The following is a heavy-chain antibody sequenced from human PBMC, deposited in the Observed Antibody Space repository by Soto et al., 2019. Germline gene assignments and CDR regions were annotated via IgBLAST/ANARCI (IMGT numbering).Heavy chain of an antibody. CDR1: GGSISIQY. CDR2: IYDRGST. D-gene: IGHD1-26*01. CDR3: ARDGREPSGMDV. J-gene: IGHJ6*01. V-gene: IGHV4-59*11. Sequence: AETLCLTCTVSGGSISIQYWSWVRQAPGKGLEWIGHIYDRGSTTYNPSLRSRSTISVDTSNNQLSLKLNSVTTADTAVYYCARDGREPSGMDVWGQGTQVTVSS.